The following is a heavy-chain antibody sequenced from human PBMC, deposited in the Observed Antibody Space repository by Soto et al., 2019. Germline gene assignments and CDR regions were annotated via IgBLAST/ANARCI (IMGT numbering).Heavy chain of an antibody. J-gene: IGHJ6*02. D-gene: IGHD4-4*01. V-gene: IGHV4-39*01. CDR3: ARPTSLVTTDYYYGMDV. CDR2: IYYSGST. CDR1: GGSISSSSYC. Sequence: SEPRSLACTVAGGSISSSSYCWGWNRQPPGKGLEWIGSIYYSGSTYYNPSLKSRVTISVDTSKNQFSLKLSSVTAADTAVYYCARPTSLVTTDYYYGMDVWGQGTTVTVSS.